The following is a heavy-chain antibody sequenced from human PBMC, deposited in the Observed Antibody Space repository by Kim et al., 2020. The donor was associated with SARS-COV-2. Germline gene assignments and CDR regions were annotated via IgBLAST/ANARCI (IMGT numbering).Heavy chain of an antibody. J-gene: IGHJ4*02. CDR1: GGSVSSGSYY. D-gene: IGHD3-10*01. CDR3: ARRTPNYFGSGSYYYFDF. V-gene: IGHV4-61*01. CDR2: IYYSGST. Sequence: SETLFLTCSVSGGSVSSGSYYWSWIRQPPGKGLEWIGYIYYSGSTNYNPSLKSRVTISVDTSKNQFSLKLNSVTAADTAVYYCARRTPNYFGSGSYYYFDFWGQGTLVTVSS.